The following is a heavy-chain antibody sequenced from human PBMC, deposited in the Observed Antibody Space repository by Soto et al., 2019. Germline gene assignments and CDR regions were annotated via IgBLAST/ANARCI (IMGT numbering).Heavy chain of an antibody. J-gene: IGHJ4*02. CDR3: AREVDYGDLGDY. Sequence: QVQLVESGGGVVQPGRSLRLSCAASGFTFSSYGMHWVRQAPGKGLEWVAVVWYDGSNKYYADSVKGRFTISRDNSKHTLYLEMNCLRADDTAVYYCAREVDYGDLGDYWGQGALVTVSS. CDR2: VWYDGSNK. CDR1: GFTFSSYG. V-gene: IGHV3-33*01. D-gene: IGHD4-17*01.